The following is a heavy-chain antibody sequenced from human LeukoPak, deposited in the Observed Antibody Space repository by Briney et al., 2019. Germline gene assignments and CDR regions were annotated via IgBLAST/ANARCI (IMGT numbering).Heavy chain of an antibody. CDR3: TRWTTVTTFNY. D-gene: IGHD4-17*01. CDR1: GFTFGDYG. CDR2: FTGRTYGETT. J-gene: IGHJ4*02. Sequence: PGGSLRLSCTASGFTFGDYGMTWVRQAAGRGLEWVGSFTGRTYGETTEYAASVRGRFIISIDDSKSIAYLQMNSVTTEDTAAYYCTRWTTVTTFNYWGQGTLVAVSS. V-gene: IGHV3-49*04.